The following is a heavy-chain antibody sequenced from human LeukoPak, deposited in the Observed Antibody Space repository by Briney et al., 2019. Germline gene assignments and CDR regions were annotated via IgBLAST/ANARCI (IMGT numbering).Heavy chain of an antibody. CDR2: INWNGGST. CDR3: ARDRGPYDSSGYYPYDAFDI. V-gene: IGHV3-20*04. CDR1: GFTFDDYG. D-gene: IGHD3-22*01. Sequence: GGSLRLSCAASGFTFDDYGMTWVRQAPGKGLEWVSSINWNGGSTVYADSVKGRFTISRDNAKNSLFLQMNSLRAEDTALYYCARDRGPYDSSGYYPYDAFDIWGQGTMVTVSS. J-gene: IGHJ3*02.